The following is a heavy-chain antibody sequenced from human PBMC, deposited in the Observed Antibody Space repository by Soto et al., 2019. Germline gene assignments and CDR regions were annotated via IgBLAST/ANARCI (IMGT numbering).Heavy chain of an antibody. Sequence: ASVKVSCKASGGTFSSYAISWVRQAPGQGLEWMGGIIPIFGTANYAQKFQGRVTITADESTSTAYMELSSLRSEDTAVYYCARAAPSSSWEAYFDYWGQGTLVTVSS. CDR1: GGTFSSYA. D-gene: IGHD6-6*01. CDR2: IIPIFGTA. CDR3: ARAAPSSSWEAYFDY. V-gene: IGHV1-69*13. J-gene: IGHJ4*02.